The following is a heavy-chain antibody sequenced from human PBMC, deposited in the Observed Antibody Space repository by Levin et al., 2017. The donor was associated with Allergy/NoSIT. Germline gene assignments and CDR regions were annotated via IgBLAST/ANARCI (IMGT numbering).Heavy chain of an antibody. CDR1: GFTLNTYS. J-gene: IGHJ4*02. CDR2: INSGRGTI. D-gene: IGHD1-26*01. V-gene: IGHV3-48*02. Sequence: GGSLRLSCAVSGFTLNTYSMNWVRQAPGKGLEWVSYINSGRGTIHYADSVKGRFTISGDKANSLYLQMNSLRDEDTAVYYCARGRPGNYFDYWGQGTLVSDSS. CDR3: ARGRPGNYFDY.